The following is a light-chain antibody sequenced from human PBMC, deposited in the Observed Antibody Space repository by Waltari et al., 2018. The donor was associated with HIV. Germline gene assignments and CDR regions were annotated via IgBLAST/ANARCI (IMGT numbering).Light chain of an antibody. J-gene: IGLJ1*01. CDR3: SSYTTTSTLYV. CDR1: SSDIDVNKY. CDR2: DVS. Sequence: QSTLTQPASVSGSPGQSVTISCTGISSDIDVNKYFSCYQQHPGKAPKLLIYDVSNRPSGVSHRFSGSKSANTASLTISGLQAEDEADYYCSSYTTTSTLYVFGTGTKVTV. V-gene: IGLV2-14*03.